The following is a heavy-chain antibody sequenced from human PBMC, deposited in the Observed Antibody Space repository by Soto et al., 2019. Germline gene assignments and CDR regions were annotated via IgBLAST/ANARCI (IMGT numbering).Heavy chain of an antibody. Sequence: SETLSRTCTVSCGYPSRGDSCCIWIRELPWNDPAWIGYIYYSGSTYYNPSLKSRVTISVDTSKNQFSLKLSSVTAADTAVYYCARRRPTYYDSSGGQGNWFDPWGQGTLVTVSS. D-gene: IGHD3-22*01. V-gene: IGHV4-30-4*01. CDR2: IYYSGST. J-gene: IGHJ5*02. CDR3: ARRRPTYYDSSGGQGNWFDP. CDR1: CGYPSRGDSC.